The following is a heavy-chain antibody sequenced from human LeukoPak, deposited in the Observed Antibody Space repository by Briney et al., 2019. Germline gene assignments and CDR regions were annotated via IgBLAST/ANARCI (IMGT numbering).Heavy chain of an antibody. D-gene: IGHD6-13*01. CDR3: ARCITAAWDWFDP. V-gene: IGHV1-2*02. CDR1: GYTFTGYY. J-gene: IGHJ5*02. CDR2: INPNSGGT. Sequence: DSVKVSCKASGYTFTGYYMHWVRQAPGQGLEWMGWINPNSGGTNYAQKFQGGVTMTRDTSISTAYMELSRLRSDDTAVYYCARCITAAWDWFDPWGQRTLVTVSS.